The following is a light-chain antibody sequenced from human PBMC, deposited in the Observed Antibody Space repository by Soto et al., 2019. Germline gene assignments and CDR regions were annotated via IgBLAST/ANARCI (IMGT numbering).Light chain of an antibody. Sequence: VLTQSPGTLSLSPGERASLPCRASQSVSNNYLAWYQQKPGQAPRLLIYGASNRATGIPDRFSGSGSGTDFTLTISRLEPEDFAVYYCQQYGSSGTFGQGTKVDIK. CDR3: QQYGSSGT. CDR1: QSVSNNY. J-gene: IGKJ1*01. CDR2: GAS. V-gene: IGKV3-20*01.